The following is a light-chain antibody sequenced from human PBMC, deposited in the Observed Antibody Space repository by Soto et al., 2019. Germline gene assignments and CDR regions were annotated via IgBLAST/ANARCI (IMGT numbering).Light chain of an antibody. CDR1: QSVSNNY. V-gene: IGKV3-20*01. Sequence: IVRTQSPATLSVSPGGRATLSCRASQSVSNNYLAWYQQKPGQAPRLLIYGASNRATGIPDRFSGSGSGTDFTLTISRLEPEDFAVYYCQQYGSSGTFGQGTKVDIK. J-gene: IGKJ1*01. CDR3: QQYGSSGT. CDR2: GAS.